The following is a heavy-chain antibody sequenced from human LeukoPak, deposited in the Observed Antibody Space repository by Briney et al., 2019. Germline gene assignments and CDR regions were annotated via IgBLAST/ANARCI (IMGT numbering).Heavy chain of an antibody. Sequence: SETLSLTCTVSGGSISSYYWSWIRQPPGKGLEWIGYIYYSGSTNYNPPLKSRVTISVDTSKNQFSLKLSSVTAADTAVYYCARDLPSFGMDVWGQGTTVTVSS. V-gene: IGHV4-59*01. CDR3: ARDLPSFGMDV. CDR2: IYYSGST. CDR1: GGSISSYY. J-gene: IGHJ6*02.